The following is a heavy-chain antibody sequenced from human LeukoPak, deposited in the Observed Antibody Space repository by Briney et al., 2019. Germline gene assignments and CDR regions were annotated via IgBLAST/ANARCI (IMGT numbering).Heavy chain of an antibody. CDR2: ISGNGRNT. V-gene: IGHV3-23*01. Sequence: PGGSLRLSCAASGFTFRTYAMSWVRQAPGKGLEWVSAISGNGRNTYYADSVKGRFPISRDNSKNTLYLQMNSLRVEDTAVYYCARDSPRPPTYYYDSSDFWGQGTLVTVSS. CDR1: GFTFRTYA. J-gene: IGHJ4*02. D-gene: IGHD3-22*01. CDR3: ARDSPRPPTYYYDSSDF.